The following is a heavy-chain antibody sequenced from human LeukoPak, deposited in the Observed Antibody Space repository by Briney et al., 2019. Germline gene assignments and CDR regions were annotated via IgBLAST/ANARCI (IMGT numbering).Heavy chain of an antibody. CDR3: ARDKDYAFDI. V-gene: IGHV3-48*02. Sequence: PGGSLRLSCAASGFTFSTYSMNWVRQAPGKGLEWVSYITGSSNTISYADSVKGRFTMSRDNAKNSLYLQMNSLRDEDTAVYYCARDKDYAFDIWGQGTMITVFS. CDR1: GFTFSTYS. CDR2: ITGSSNTI. J-gene: IGHJ3*02.